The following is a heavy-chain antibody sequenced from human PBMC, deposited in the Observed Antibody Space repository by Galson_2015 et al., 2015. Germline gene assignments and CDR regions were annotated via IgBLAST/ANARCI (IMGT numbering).Heavy chain of an antibody. Sequence: VKVSCKASGYTFTSFDINWVRQATGQGLEWMGWMNPNSGNTGYAQKFQGRITMTKNTSISTAYMELSSLRSEDTAVYYCARVHRREKGRESAPYCSGCSFYYYYMDVWGNGTTVTVAS. J-gene: IGHJ6*03. V-gene: IGHV1-8*01. CDR2: MNPNSGNT. D-gene: IGHD2-15*01. CDR3: ARVHRREKGRESAPYCSGCSFYYYYMDV. CDR1: GYTFTSFD.